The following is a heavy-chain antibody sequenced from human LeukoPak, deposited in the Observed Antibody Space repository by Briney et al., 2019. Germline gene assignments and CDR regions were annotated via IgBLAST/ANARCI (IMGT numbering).Heavy chain of an antibody. CDR3: TTDGPLNLGIAAAGH. J-gene: IGHJ4*02. V-gene: IGHV3-15*01. D-gene: IGHD6-13*01. CDR2: IKSKTDGGTT. Sequence: GGSLRLSCAASGFTFSNAWMSWVRQAPGKGLEWVGRIKSKTDGGTTDYAAPVKGGFTISRDDSKNTLYLQMNSLKTEDTAVYYCTTDGPLNLGIAAAGHWGQGTLVTVSS. CDR1: GFTFSNAW.